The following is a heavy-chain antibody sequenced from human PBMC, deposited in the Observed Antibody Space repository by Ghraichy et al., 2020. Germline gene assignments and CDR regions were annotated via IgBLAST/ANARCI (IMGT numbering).Heavy chain of an antibody. CDR2: ISAYNGNT. CDR1: GYSFSSYG. CDR3: ASVGGGVAAEGWFDP. V-gene: IGHV1-18*01. J-gene: IGHJ5*02. D-gene: IGHD3-3*01. Sequence: ASVKVSFKASGYSFSSYGISWVRQAPGQGLEWMGWISAYNGNTNYAQKLQDRVTMTTDTSTSTAHMELRSLRSDDTAVYYCASVGGGVAAEGWFDPWGQGTRVTVSS.